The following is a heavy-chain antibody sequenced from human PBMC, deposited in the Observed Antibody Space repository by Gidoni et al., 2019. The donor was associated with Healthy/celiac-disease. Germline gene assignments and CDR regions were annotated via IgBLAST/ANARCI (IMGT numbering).Heavy chain of an antibody. Sequence: QVQLQQWGAGLLKTSETLSLPCAVYGGSFSGYYWSWIRQPPGTGLEWIGEINHSGSTNYNPSLKSRVTISVDTSKNHFSLKLSSVTAADTAVYYCARGLRAVAGNPLKRQHWGQGTLVTVSS. CDR1: GGSFSGYY. J-gene: IGHJ1*01. V-gene: IGHV4-34*01. CDR2: INHSGST. CDR3: ARGLRAVAGNPLKRQH. D-gene: IGHD6-19*01.